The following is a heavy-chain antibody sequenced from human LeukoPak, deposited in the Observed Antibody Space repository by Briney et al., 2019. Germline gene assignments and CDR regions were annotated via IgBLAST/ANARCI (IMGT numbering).Heavy chain of an antibody. CDR2: IIPIFGTA. D-gene: IGHD3-22*01. J-gene: IGHJ4*02. CDR3: ARYSSGYYSHFDY. CDR1: GGTFSSYA. Sequence: GASVKVSCKASGGTFSSYAISGVRQAPGQGLEWMGGIIPIFGTANYAQKFQGRVTITTDESTSTAYMELNSLRSEDTAVYYCARYSSGYYSHFDYWGQGTLVTVSS. V-gene: IGHV1-69*05.